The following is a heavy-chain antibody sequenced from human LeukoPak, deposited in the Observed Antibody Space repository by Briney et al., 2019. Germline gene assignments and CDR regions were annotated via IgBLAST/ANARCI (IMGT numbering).Heavy chain of an antibody. J-gene: IGHJ4*02. V-gene: IGHV4-34*01. D-gene: IGHD5-18*01. Sequence: KSSETLSLTCAVYGGSFSAYYWSWIRQPPGKGLEWIGEINHSGSTNYNPSLKSRVTISVDTSKNQFSLKLSSVTAADTAVYYCARGSSGGYGLDYWGQGTLVTVSS. CDR2: INHSGST. CDR3: ARGSSGGYGLDY. CDR1: GGSFSAYY.